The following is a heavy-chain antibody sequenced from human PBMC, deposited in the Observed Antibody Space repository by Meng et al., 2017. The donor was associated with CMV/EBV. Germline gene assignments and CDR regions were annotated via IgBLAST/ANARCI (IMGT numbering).Heavy chain of an antibody. V-gene: IGHV3-11*01. Sequence: GSLRLSCAASGFTFSDYYMSWIRQAPGKGLEWVSYIRSSGSTIYYADSVKGRFTISRDNAKNSLYLQMNSLRAEDTAVYYCARGVRITMIVVVSHDYWGQGTLVTVSS. CDR2: IRSSGSTI. CDR1: GFTFSDYY. CDR3: ARGVRITMIVVVSHDY. J-gene: IGHJ4*02. D-gene: IGHD3-22*01.